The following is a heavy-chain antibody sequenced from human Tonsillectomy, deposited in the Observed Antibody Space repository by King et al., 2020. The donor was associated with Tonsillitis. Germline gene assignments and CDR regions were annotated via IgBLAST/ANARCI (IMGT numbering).Heavy chain of an antibody. CDR1: GGSISSGGYY. CDR2: IYYSGST. J-gene: IGHJ4*02. Sequence: QLQESGPGLVKPSQTLSLTCTVSGGSISSGGYYWSWIRQHPGKGLEWIGYIYYSGSTYYNPSLKSRVTISVDTSKNQFSLKLSSVTAADTAVYYCARGGWIQSVFFEYWGQGTLVTVSS. CDR3: ARGGWIQSVFFEY. V-gene: IGHV4-31*03. D-gene: IGHD5-24*01.